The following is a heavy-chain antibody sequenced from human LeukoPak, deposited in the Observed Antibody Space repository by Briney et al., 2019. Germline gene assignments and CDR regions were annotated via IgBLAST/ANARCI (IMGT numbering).Heavy chain of an antibody. V-gene: IGHV1-18*04. CDR3: ARGGSYYGSGGRGAFDI. Sequence: ASVKVSCKASGYTFTGYYMHWVRQAPGQGLEWMGWISAYNGNTNYAQKLQGRVTMTTDTSTSTAYMELRSLRSDDTAVYYCARGGSYYGSGGRGAFDIWGQGTMVTVSS. J-gene: IGHJ3*02. D-gene: IGHD3-10*01. CDR2: ISAYNGNT. CDR1: GYTFTGYY.